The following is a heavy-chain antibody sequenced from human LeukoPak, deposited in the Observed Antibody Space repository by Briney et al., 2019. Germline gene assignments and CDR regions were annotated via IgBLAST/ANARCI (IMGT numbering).Heavy chain of an antibody. V-gene: IGHV4-59*01. CDR1: GFTFSSYS. CDR3: ASSASPGYSYGLGYYYMDV. Sequence: GSLRLSCAASGFTFSSYSMNWVRQPPGKGLEWIGYIYYSGSTNYNPSLKSRVTISVDTSKNQFSLKLSSVTAADTAVYYCASSASPGYSYGLGYYYMDVWGKGTTVTVSS. CDR2: IYYSGST. D-gene: IGHD5-18*01. J-gene: IGHJ6*03.